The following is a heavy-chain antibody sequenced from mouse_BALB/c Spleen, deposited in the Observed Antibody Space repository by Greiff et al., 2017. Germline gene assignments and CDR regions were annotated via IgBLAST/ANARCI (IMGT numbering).Heavy chain of an antibody. CDR1: GFTFSDYY. D-gene: IGHD1-1*01. Sequence: EVQGVESGGGLVKPGGSLKLSCAASGFTFSDYYMYWVRQTPEKRLEWVATISDGGSYTYYPDSVKGRFTISRDNAKNNLYLQMSSLKSEDTAMYYCARGAYYYGSSFDYWGQGTTLTVSS. CDR2: ISDGGSYT. CDR3: ARGAYYYGSSFDY. J-gene: IGHJ2*01. V-gene: IGHV5-4*02.